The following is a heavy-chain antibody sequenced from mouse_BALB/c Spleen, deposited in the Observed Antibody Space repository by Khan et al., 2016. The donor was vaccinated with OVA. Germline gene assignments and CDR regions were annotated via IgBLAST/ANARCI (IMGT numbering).Heavy chain of an antibody. CDR3: ARQLYGAMDY. V-gene: IGHV5-12*02. J-gene: IGHJ4*01. CDR1: GFTYSDYY. Sequence: EVELVESGGCLVQPGGSLKLSCATSGFTYSDYYMYWVRETSEKRLEWVAYICNGGGRIYYPGTVEGRLTTSRDNAKNTLYLQMSRLKSEDTAMYYCARQLYGAMDYWGQGTSVTASS. D-gene: IGHD2-12*01. CDR2: ICNGGGRI.